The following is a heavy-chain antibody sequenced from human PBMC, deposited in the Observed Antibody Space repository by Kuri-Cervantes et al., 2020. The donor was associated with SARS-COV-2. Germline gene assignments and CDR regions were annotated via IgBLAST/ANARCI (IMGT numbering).Heavy chain of an antibody. D-gene: IGHD1-26*01. CDR2: ISSSSSYI. Sequence: GESLKISCAASGFTFSSYSMNWVRQAPGKGLEWVSSISSSSSYIYYADSVKGRFTISRDNAKNSLYLQMNSLRAEDTAAYYCARVHKAGATYYYYYMDVWGKGTTVTVSS. J-gene: IGHJ6*03. V-gene: IGHV3-21*01. CDR1: GFTFSSYS. CDR3: ARVHKAGATYYYYYMDV.